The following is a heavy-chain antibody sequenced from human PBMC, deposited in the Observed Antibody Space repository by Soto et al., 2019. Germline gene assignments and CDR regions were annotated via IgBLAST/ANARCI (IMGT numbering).Heavy chain of an antibody. D-gene: IGHD6-13*01. CDR2: IYHSGTT. CDR1: GGSISNTNW. Sequence: QVQLQELGPGLVKPSGTLSLTCVVSGGSISNTNWWSWVRQPPGKGLEWIGEIYHSGTTNYSPSLKSRVTISVDMSKNQFSLTLSSVTAADTAVYYCAFPATADFDYWGQGTLVTVSS. J-gene: IGHJ4*02. CDR3: AFPATADFDY. V-gene: IGHV4-4*02.